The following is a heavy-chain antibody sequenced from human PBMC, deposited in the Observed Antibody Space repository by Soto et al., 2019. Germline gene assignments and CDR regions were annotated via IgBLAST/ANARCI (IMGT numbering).Heavy chain of an antibody. CDR2: ISSSSSHT. Sequence: GGSLRLSCAASGFTFSAYYMSWIRQAPGKGMEWVSYISSSSSHTNYADSVKGRFTISRDNAKNSPYLQMNSLRAEDTAVYYCARFRLYEEVPAAIRPPDDWGCGVCRYWYFDLGGRGTLVAVSS. V-gene: IGHV3-11*06. CDR3: ARFRLYEEVPAAIRPPDDWGCGVCRYWYFDL. D-gene: IGHD2-2*02. CDR1: GFTFSAYY. J-gene: IGHJ2*01.